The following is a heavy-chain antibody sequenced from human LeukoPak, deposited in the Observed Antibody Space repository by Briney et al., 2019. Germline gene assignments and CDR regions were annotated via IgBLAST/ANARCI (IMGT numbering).Heavy chain of an antibody. J-gene: IGHJ5*02. CDR3: ARDIRYSSSWYRSWFDP. CDR2: IIPILGIA. D-gene: IGHD6-13*01. V-gene: IGHV1-69*04. Sequence: ASVKVSCKASGGTFSSYAISWVRQAPGQGLEWMGRIIPILGIANYAQKFQGRVTITAGKSTSTAYMELSSLRSEDTAVYYCARDIRYSSSWYRSWFDPWGQGTLVTVSS. CDR1: GGTFSSYA.